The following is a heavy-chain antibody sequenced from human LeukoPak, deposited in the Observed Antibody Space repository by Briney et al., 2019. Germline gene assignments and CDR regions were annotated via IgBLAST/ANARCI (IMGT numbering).Heavy chain of an antibody. CDR1: GGTFSSYA. J-gene: IGHJ6*03. CDR2: IIPIFGTA. V-gene: IGHV1-69*05. CDR3: ARGGSGGYYSDYYYYYMDV. Sequence: GASVKVSCKASGGTFSSYAINWVRPAPGQGLEWMGGIIPIFGTANYAQKFQGRVTITTDESTSTAYMELSSLRSEDTAVYYCARGGSGGYYSDYYYYYMDVWGKGTTVTVSS. D-gene: IGHD1-26*01.